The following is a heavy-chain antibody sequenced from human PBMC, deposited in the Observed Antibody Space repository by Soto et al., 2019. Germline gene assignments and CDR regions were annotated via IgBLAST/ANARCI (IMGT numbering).Heavy chain of an antibody. V-gene: IGHV3-9*01. D-gene: IGHD4-17*01. J-gene: IGHJ4*02. CDR1: GFTFDDYA. CDR3: AKDSQDYGDYENYFDY. CDR2: ISWNSGSI. Sequence: GGSLRLSCAASGFTFDDYAMHWVRQAPGKGLEWVSGISWNSGSIGYADSVKGRFTISRDNAKNSLYLQMNSLRAEDTALYYCAKDSQDYGDYENYFDYRGQGTLVTVSS.